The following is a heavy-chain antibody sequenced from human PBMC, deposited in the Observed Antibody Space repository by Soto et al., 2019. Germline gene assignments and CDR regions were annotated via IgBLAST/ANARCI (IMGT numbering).Heavy chain of an antibody. CDR1: EYTFVAYY. J-gene: IGHJ5*02. CDR2: INPKTGDT. D-gene: IGHD2-15*01. Sequence: VASVKVSCKASEYTFVAYYIHWLRQAPGQRFEWMAWINPKTGDTDYAQKFQGRVTVTSDTSISTAYMELTSLTSDDSAVYYCARVPCSGGSCYFTPWGQGTPVTVS. CDR3: ARVPCSGGSCYFTP. V-gene: IGHV1-2*02.